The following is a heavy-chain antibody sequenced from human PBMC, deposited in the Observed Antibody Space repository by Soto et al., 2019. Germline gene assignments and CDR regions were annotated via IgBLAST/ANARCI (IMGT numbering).Heavy chain of an antibody. J-gene: IGHJ3*01. CDR1: GFTFNFYC. CDR3: AKERRYSFDALDL. Sequence: SLRLSCDASGFTFNFYCMHWVRQVPGKGLEWVAVISYDGSDKYYADSVRGRFTISRDNTKNTVWLQMNSLRGEDTAVYYCAKERRYSFDALDLWGQGTLVTVSS. D-gene: IGHD5-18*01. CDR2: ISYDGSDK. V-gene: IGHV3-30*18.